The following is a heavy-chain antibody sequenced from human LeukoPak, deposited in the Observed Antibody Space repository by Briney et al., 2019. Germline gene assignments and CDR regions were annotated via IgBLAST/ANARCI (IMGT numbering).Heavy chain of an antibody. D-gene: IGHD3-16*01. CDR3: AGMITDYFDY. Sequence: PGGSLRLSCAASEFTVSDYYMSWIRQAPGKGLKWVSYISGSSGYTNYADSVKARFTISRDNAKNSLYLQMNSLRAEDTAVYYCAGMITDYFDYWGQGTLVTVSS. V-gene: IGHV3-11*06. CDR2: ISGSSGYT. CDR1: EFTVSDYY. J-gene: IGHJ4*02.